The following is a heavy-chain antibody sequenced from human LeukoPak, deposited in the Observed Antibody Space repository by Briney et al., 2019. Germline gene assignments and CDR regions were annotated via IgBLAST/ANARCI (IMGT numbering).Heavy chain of an antibody. Sequence: SETLSLTCAVYGGSFSGYYWSWVRQPPGKGLEWIGEINHSGSTNYNPSLKSRVTISVDTSKNQFSLKLSSVTAADTAVYYCARGVRYWGQGTLVTVSS. J-gene: IGHJ4*02. CDR3: ARGVRY. CDR1: GGSFSGYY. D-gene: IGHD3-3*01. V-gene: IGHV4-34*01. CDR2: INHSGST.